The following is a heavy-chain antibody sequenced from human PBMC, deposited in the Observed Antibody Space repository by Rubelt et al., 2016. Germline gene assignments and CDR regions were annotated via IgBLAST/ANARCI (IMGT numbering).Heavy chain of an antibody. V-gene: IGHV4-59*06. CDR3: ARGGYSFGIDL. CDR2: IYYSGST. CDR1: GDSINTY. Sequence: QVQLQESGPGLVKPSETLSLTCSVSGDSINTYWGWIRQPPGTGLEWIGYIYYSGSTYYNPSLKSRVIISVDTSKNQLSLNLGSMTAADTAVYFCARGGYSFGIDLWGQGTLVTVSS. J-gene: IGHJ5*02. D-gene: IGHD5-18*01.